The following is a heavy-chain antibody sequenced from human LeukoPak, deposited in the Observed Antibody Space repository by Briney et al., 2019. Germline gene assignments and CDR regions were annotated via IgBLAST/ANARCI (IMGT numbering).Heavy chain of an antibody. D-gene: IGHD5-12*01. Sequence: GGSLRLSCAAAGFTFSTYSMNWLRLAPGKGLEWVSSISPDSNYKYYVDSVKGRFTISRDNAKSSLYLQMNSLRAEDTAVYYCVRGGYRGFDYEYWGQGTLVTVSS. CDR2: ISPDSNYK. J-gene: IGHJ4*02. CDR1: GFTFSTYS. V-gene: IGHV3-21*01. CDR3: VRGGYRGFDYEY.